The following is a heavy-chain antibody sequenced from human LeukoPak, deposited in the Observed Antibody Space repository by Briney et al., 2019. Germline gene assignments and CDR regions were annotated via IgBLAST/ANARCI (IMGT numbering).Heavy chain of an antibody. Sequence: SETLSLTCTVSGGSISSYYWSWIRQPPGKGLEWIGYIYYSGSTNYNPSLKSRLTISVDTSKNQFSMTLSSVTAADTAVYYCARTNPGYGDYGTDYWGQGTLVTVSS. V-gene: IGHV4-59*08. D-gene: IGHD4-17*01. J-gene: IGHJ4*02. CDR2: IYYSGST. CDR3: ARTNPGYGDYGTDY. CDR1: GGSISSYY.